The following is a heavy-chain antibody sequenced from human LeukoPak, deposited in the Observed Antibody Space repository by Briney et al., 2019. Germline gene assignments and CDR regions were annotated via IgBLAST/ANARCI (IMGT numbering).Heavy chain of an antibody. J-gene: IGHJ4*02. CDR1: DGSISSYY. D-gene: IGHD6-19*01. V-gene: IGHV4-59*01. Sequence: SETLSLTCTVSDGSISSYYWSWIRQPPGKGLEWIGYVSYSGSTNYDPSLKSRVTISVDTSKNQFSLKLSSVTAADTAVYYCARKFGTGWFFDYWGRGTLATVSS. CDR2: VSYSGST. CDR3: ARKFGTGWFFDY.